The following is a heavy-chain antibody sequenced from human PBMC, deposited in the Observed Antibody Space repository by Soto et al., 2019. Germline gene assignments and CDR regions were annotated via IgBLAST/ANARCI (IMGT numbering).Heavy chain of an antibody. J-gene: IGHJ6*02. V-gene: IGHV4-59*01. CDR3: ARSGWLQSDFYYYYGMDV. CDR1: GGSISSYY. D-gene: IGHD5-12*01. CDR2: IYYSGST. Sequence: SEPLSLTCTVSGGSISSYYWSWIRQPPGKGLEWIGYIYYSGSTNYNPSLKSRVTISVDTSKNQFSLKLSSVTAADTAVYYCARSGWLQSDFYYYYGMDVWGQGTTVTVSS.